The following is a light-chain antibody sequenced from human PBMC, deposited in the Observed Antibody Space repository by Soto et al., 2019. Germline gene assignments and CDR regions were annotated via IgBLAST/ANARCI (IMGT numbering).Light chain of an antibody. CDR2: EVS. CDR1: HSDVGIYDF. V-gene: IGLV2-14*01. CDR3: ISYTSDDVRYV. J-gene: IGLJ1*01. Sequence: QSALTQHASVSGTPGQSITISCTGRHSDVGIYDFASWYQHHPGRAPTLIVSEVSHRPSGVSNRFSGSKSGNTASLTISGLQSEDEADYYCISYTSDDVRYVFGTGTKVTVL.